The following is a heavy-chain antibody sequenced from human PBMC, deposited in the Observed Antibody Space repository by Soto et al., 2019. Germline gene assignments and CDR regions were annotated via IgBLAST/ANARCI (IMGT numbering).Heavy chain of an antibody. J-gene: IGHJ3*02. CDR1: GYPVTAYY. CDR3: ARGGGVGVAGSAAFDM. V-gene: IGHV1-2*02. Sequence: QLHLVQSGAVVKKPGASVTVSCSASGYPVTAYYMHWVRQAPGRGLEWMGGINPATGAAKYTQTFPGRVTMTRDTYTSTVLLELSGLTSEDTAVFYCARGGGVGVAGSAAFDMWGQGTLVTVSS. D-gene: IGHD3-3*01. CDR2: INPATGAA.